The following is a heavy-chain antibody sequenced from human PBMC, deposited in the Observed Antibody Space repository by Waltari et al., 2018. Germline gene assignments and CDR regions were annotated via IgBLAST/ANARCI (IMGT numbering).Heavy chain of an antibody. V-gene: IGHV6-1*01. D-gene: IGHD5-18*01. CDR3: ARDQDKVMVTRYYFDY. Sequence: QVQLQQSGPGLVKPSQTLSLTCAISGASVSSNSAAWNWIRQSPSRGLEWLGRTYYRSKWYNDYEVSVKSRIPINPETSKNQFSLKLNLGTPEETAVYYCARDQDKVMVTRYYFDYWGQEPWSPSPQ. CDR2: TYYRSKWYN. J-gene: IGHJ4*01. CDR1: GASVSSNSAA.